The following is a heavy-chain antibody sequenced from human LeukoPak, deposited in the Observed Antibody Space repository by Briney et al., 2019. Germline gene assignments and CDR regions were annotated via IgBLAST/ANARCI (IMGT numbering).Heavy chain of an antibody. CDR2: ISGSGGST. V-gene: IGHV3-23*01. J-gene: IGHJ3*02. CDR3: ARGPDHGAFDI. CDR1: GFTFSRYV. D-gene: IGHD1-14*01. Sequence: GGSLRLSCAAPGFTFSRYVMSWVRQARGKGLEWVSAISGSGGSTYYADSVKGRFTISRDNSKNTLYVQMNSLRAEDTAVYYCARGPDHGAFDIWGQGKIVTVSS.